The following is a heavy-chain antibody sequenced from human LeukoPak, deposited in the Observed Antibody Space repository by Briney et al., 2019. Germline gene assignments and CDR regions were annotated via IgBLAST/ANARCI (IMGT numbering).Heavy chain of an antibody. CDR2: ISYDGSNK. CDR3: AKDLRYYDSSGYLDY. CDR1: GFTFSSYG. V-gene: IGHV3-30*18. J-gene: IGHJ4*02. Sequence: GRSLRLSCAASGFTFSSYGMHWVRQAPGKGLEWVAVISYDGSNKYYADSVKGQFTISRDNSKNTLYLQMNSLRAEDTAVYYCAKDLRYYDSSGYLDYWGQGTLVTVSS. D-gene: IGHD3-22*01.